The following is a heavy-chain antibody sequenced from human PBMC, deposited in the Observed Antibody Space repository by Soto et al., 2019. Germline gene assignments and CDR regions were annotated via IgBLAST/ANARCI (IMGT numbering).Heavy chain of an antibody. Sequence: QVQLVESGGGVVQPGRSLRLSCAASGFTFSDFGMHWVRQAPGKGLEWVAVMRNDASNVHYGDSVEGRFTISRDNSKNTVSLQMHSLRDEDTGVYYCAIQSSDILTHGMDVWGQGTTVTVSS. CDR3: AIQSSDILTHGMDV. CDR1: GFTFSDFG. D-gene: IGHD3-9*01. CDR2: MRNDASNV. J-gene: IGHJ6*02. V-gene: IGHV3-33*01.